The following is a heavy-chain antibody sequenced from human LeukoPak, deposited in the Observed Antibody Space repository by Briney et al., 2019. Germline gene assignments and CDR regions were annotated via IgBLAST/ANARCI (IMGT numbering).Heavy chain of an antibody. D-gene: IGHD4-23*01. Sequence: ASVKVSCKASGYTFTGYGISWVRQAPGQGLEWMGWIIAYDGDTNYAQKLQDRVTMTTDTSTSTAYMELRGLRSDDTAVYNCARDYGGTFYDYWGPGTLVTVSS. CDR3: ARDYGGTFYDY. V-gene: IGHV1-18*01. CDR1: GYTFTGYG. CDR2: IIAYDGDT. J-gene: IGHJ4*02.